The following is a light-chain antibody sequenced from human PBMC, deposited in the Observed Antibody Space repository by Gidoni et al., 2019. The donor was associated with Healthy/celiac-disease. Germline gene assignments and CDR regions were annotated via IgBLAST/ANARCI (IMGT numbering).Light chain of an antibody. J-gene: IGKJ3*01. Sequence: EIGLTQSPATLSLSPGERATLSCRASQSVSSYLAWYQQKPGQAPRLLIYDASNRATGIPARFSGSGSGTDFTLTISSLEPEDFAVYYCQQRSNWPVTFXPXTKVDIK. CDR2: DAS. CDR1: QSVSSY. V-gene: IGKV3-11*01. CDR3: QQRSNWPVT.